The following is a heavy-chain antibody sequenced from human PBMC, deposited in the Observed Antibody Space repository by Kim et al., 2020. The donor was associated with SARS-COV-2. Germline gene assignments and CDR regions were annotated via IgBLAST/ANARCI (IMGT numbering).Heavy chain of an antibody. CDR2: INHSGST. V-gene: IGHV4-34*01. CDR1: GGSFSGYY. Sequence: SETLSLTCAVYGGSFSGYYWSWIRQPPGKGLEWIGEINHSGSTNYNPSLKSRVTISVDTSKNQFSLKLSPVTAADTAVYYCARVRSGGLYYYYYYGMDVWGQGTTVTVSS. J-gene: IGHJ6*02. CDR3: ARVRSGGLYYYYYYGMDV. D-gene: IGHD2-15*01.